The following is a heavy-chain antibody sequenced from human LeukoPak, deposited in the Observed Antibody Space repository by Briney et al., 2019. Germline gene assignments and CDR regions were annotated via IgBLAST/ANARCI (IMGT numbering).Heavy chain of an antibody. CDR2: ISAYNGNT. V-gene: IGHV1-18*01. CDR3: ARDKAAAALPSYDY. J-gene: IGHJ4*02. D-gene: IGHD6-13*01. Sequence: ASVKVSCKASGYTFTSYGISWVRQAPGQGLEWMGWISAYNGNTNYAQKLQGRVTMTTDTSTSTAYMELRSLRPDDTAVYYCARDKAAAALPSYDYWGQGTLVTVSS. CDR1: GYTFTSYG.